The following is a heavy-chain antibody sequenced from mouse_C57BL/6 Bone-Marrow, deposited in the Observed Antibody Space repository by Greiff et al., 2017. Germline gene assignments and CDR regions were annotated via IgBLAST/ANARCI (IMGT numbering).Heavy chain of an antibody. CDR3: ARSGGWLIRGFYYAMDY. CDR2: INPSNGGT. D-gene: IGHD2-3*01. Sequence: VQLQQSGTELVKPGASVKLSCKASGYTFTSYWMHWVKQRPGQGLEWIGNINPSNGGTNYNEKFTGKATLTVDKSSSTAYMQLSSLTSEDSAVYYCARSGGWLIRGFYYAMDYWGQGTSVTVSS. V-gene: IGHV1-53*01. CDR1: GYTFTSYW. J-gene: IGHJ4*01.